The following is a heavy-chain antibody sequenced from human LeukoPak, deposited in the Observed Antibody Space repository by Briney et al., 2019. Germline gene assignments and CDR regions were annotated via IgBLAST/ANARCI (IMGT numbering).Heavy chain of an antibody. CDR2: IYYSGNT. V-gene: IGHV4-59*01. CDR1: GGSISSYY. Sequence: SETLSLTCTVSGGSISSYYWSWIRQPPGKGLEWVGYIYYSGNTNYNPSLKSRVTISVDTSKNQFSLKLSSVTAADTAVYYCATRSTGVAATFDSWGQGALVTVSS. CDR3: ATRSTGVAATFDS. J-gene: IGHJ4*02. D-gene: IGHD2-15*01.